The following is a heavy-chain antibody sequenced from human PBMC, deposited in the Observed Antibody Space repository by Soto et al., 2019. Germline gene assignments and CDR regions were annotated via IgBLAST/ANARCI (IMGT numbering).Heavy chain of an antibody. CDR1: GFTFSNYG. CDR2: LPEIGTNT. V-gene: IGHV3-23*01. D-gene: IGHD1-26*01. J-gene: IGHJ4*02. CDR3: AKKSGVGATWYFDY. Sequence: PGGSLRLSCAASGFTFSNYGMSWVRQAPGKELEWVSALPEIGTNTYYADSVKGRFTISRDNSKNTLFLQINNLRAGDTAVYYCAKKSGVGATWYFDYWGQGTLVTVSS.